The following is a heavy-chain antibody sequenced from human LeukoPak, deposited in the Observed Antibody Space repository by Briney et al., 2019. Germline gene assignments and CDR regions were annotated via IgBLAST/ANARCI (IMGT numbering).Heavy chain of an antibody. CDR2: ISSSSSYI. V-gene: IGHV3-21*01. Sequence: GGSLRLSCAASGFTFSSYAMSWVRQAPGKGLEWVSSISSSSSYIYYADSVKGRFTISRDNAKNSLYLQMNSLRAEDTAVYYCASEDGSCYGGQGTLVTVSS. CDR1: GFTFSSYA. J-gene: IGHJ4*02. D-gene: IGHD2-15*01. CDR3: ASEDGSCY.